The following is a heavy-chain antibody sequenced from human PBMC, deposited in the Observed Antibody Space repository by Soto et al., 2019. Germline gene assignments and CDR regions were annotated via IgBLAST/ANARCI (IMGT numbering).Heavy chain of an antibody. Sequence: SETLSLTCAVYGGSFSGYYWNWIRQPPGKGLEWIGEINNGGSTNYNPYLKSRVTISVDTSKNQFSLKLNSVTAADTDVYDCARGGVVVAAKGDFDYWGQGTLVTVSS. CDR2: INNGGST. D-gene: IGHD2-15*01. CDR3: ARGGVVVAAKGDFDY. V-gene: IGHV4-34*01. J-gene: IGHJ4*02. CDR1: GGSFSGYY.